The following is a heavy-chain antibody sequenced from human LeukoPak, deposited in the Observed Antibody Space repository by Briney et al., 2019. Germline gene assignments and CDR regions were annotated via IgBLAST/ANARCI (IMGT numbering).Heavy chain of an antibody. Sequence: GGSLRLSCAASGFTFSSYGMHWVRQAPGKGLQWVAVISYDGSNKYYADSVKGRFTISRDNSKNTLYLQMNSLRAEDTAAYYCAKDRRGPTYYDFWSGYDHYFDYWGQGTLVTVSS. J-gene: IGHJ4*02. D-gene: IGHD3-3*01. V-gene: IGHV3-30*18. CDR2: ISYDGSNK. CDR1: GFTFSSYG. CDR3: AKDRRGPTYYDFWSGYDHYFDY.